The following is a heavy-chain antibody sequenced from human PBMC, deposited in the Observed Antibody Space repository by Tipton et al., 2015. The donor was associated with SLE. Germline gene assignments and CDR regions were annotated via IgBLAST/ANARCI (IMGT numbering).Heavy chain of an antibody. J-gene: IGHJ4*02. D-gene: IGHD3-16*01. V-gene: IGHV4-61*08. CDR1: RGSIRSGGGY. CDR3: ARGLNDYVWGSSFDY. CDR2: IYYSGST. Sequence: TLSLTCTVSRGSIRSGGGYWSWIRQHPGKGLEWIGYIYYSGSTNYNSSLKSRVTISVDTSKNQFSLNLSSVTAADTAVYYCARGLNDYVWGSSFDYWGQGTLVTVSS.